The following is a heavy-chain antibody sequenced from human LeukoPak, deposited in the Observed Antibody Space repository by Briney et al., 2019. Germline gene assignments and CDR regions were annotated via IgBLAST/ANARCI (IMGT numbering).Heavy chain of an antibody. D-gene: IGHD2-15*01. Sequence: PSETLSLTCAVYGGSFSGYYWSWIRQPPGKGLEWIGEINHSGSTNYNPSLKSRVTISVDTSKNQFSLKPSSVTAADTAVYYCAREKYCSGGSCLDYWGQGTLVTVSS. J-gene: IGHJ4*02. CDR3: AREKYCSGGSCLDY. CDR2: INHSGST. V-gene: IGHV4-34*01. CDR1: GGSFSGYY.